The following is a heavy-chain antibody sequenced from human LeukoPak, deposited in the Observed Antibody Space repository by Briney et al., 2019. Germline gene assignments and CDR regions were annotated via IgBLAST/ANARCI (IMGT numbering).Heavy chain of an antibody. Sequence: GASVKVSCKASGYTFTGYYMHWVRQAPGQGLEWMGWINPNSGGTNYAQKFQGRVTMTWDTSISTAYMELSRLRSDDTAVYYCARDMAAAAGTVWFDPWGQGALVTVSP. CDR2: INPNSGGT. J-gene: IGHJ5*02. CDR3: ARDMAAAAGTVWFDP. CDR1: GYTFTGYY. V-gene: IGHV1-2*02. D-gene: IGHD6-13*01.